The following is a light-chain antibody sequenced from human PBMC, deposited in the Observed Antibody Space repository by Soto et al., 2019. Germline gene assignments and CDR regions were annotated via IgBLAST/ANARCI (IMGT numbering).Light chain of an antibody. CDR2: ESS. Sequence: DMPLTQTTSSVSASVGDRVTITCRASQNVRSYLNWYQQKPGKASKLLIYESSTLESWVPSKFSGDGYGTHFTLTIRSLQPEDFEIYEGQQTFSILRKFGKGTK. V-gene: IGKV1-39*01. CDR3: QQTFSILRK. J-gene: IGKJ1*01. CDR1: QNVRSY.